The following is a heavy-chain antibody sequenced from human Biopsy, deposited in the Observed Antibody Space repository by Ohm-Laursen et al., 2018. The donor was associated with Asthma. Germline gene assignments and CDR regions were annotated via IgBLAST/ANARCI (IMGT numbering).Heavy chain of an antibody. V-gene: IGHV3-53*01. J-gene: IGHJ4*02. CDR1: GFSFSDYY. CDR2: IYSGGTS. D-gene: IGHD3-22*01. Sequence: SLRLSCAAPGFSFSDYYMTWMRQAPGKGLEWVSVIYSGGTSHTADSVRGRFTISRDYSKNTLYLQMHSLRAEDTAVYYCARGDSSNWSHYYFDYWGQGTLVTVSS. CDR3: ARGDSSNWSHYYFDY.